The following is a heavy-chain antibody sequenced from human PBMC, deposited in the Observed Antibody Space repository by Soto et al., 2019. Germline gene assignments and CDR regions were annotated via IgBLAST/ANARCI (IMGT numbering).Heavy chain of an antibody. J-gene: IGHJ4*02. Sequence: SVKVSCKASGGTFSSYAIIWVRQAPGQGLEWMGGIIPIFGTANYAQKFQGRVTITADESTSTAYMELSSLRSEDTAVYYCARRGDCTNGVCYSSRGYFDYWGQGTLVTVSS. V-gene: IGHV1-69*13. CDR2: IIPIFGTA. CDR3: ARRGDCTNGVCYSSRGYFDY. CDR1: GGTFSSYA. D-gene: IGHD2-8*01.